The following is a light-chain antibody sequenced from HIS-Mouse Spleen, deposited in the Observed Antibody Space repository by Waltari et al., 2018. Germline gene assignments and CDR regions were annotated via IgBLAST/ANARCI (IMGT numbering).Light chain of an antibody. Sequence: SSELTQDPAVSVALGQTVRLTCQGDSPRTYYASWYQQKPGQAPALVIQCKHARPSGSPDRFSRSSSENTASVTIAGAQAEDAADYYCNSRDSSGNHWVFGGWTKLTVL. CDR2: CKH. V-gene: IGLV3-19*01. CDR1: SPRTYY. J-gene: IGLJ3*02. CDR3: NSRDSSGNHWV.